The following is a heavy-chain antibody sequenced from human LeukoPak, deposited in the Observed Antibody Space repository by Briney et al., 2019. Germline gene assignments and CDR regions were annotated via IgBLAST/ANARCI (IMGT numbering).Heavy chain of an antibody. CDR2: INHSGGT. V-gene: IGHV4-34*01. CDR3: ARISPYCGGDCYSTHYYFDY. D-gene: IGHD2-21*02. CDR1: GGSFSGHY. Sequence: PSETLSLTCVVYGGSFSGHYWTWIRQPPGKGLEWIGEINHSGGTNYVPSLKSRVTISVDTSKNQFSLKLSSVTAADTAVYYCARISPYCGGDCYSTHYYFDYWGQGTLVTVSS. J-gene: IGHJ4*02.